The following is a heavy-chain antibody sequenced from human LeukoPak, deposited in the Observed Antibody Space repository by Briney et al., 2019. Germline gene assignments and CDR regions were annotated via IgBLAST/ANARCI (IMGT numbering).Heavy chain of an antibody. V-gene: IGHV1-18*01. Sequence: GASVKVSCKASGYTFIKYGITWVRQAPGQGLEWMGWISAYNSAYDGNTHYAQKLQGRVTMTTDTSTNTGYMELRSLRSDDTAVYYCAREYGSGSYTGIDYWGHGTLVTVSS. CDR3: AREYGSGSYTGIDY. J-gene: IGHJ4*01. CDR2: ISAYNSAYDGNT. D-gene: IGHD3-10*01. CDR1: GYTFIKYG.